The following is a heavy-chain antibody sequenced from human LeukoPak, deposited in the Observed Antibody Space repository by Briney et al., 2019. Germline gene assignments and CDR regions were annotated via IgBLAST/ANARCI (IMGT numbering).Heavy chain of an antibody. V-gene: IGHV3-48*04. CDR3: ATLGYCSGGSGYLDYYYMDV. CDR1: GFTFSSYS. Sequence: PGGSLRLSCAASGFTFSSYSMNWVRQAPGKGLEWVSYISSSSSTIYYADSVKGRFTISRDNAKNSLYLQMNSLRAEDTAVYYCATLGYCSGGSGYLDYYYMDVWGKGTTVTVSS. D-gene: IGHD2-15*01. J-gene: IGHJ6*03. CDR2: ISSSSSTI.